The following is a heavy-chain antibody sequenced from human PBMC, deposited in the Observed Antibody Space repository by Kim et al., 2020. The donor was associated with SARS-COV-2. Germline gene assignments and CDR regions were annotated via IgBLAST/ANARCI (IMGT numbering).Heavy chain of an antibody. D-gene: IGHD5-18*01. J-gene: IGHJ6*02. CDR3: ARHHTAMVDYGMDA. Sequence: SETLSLTCTVSGGSISSGSYYWGWIRQPPGKGLEWIGSIYYSGSTYYNPSLKSRVTISVDTSKNQFSLKLSSVTAADTAVYYCARHHTAMVDYGMDAWG. V-gene: IGHV4-39*01. CDR1: GGSISSGSYY. CDR2: IYYSGST.